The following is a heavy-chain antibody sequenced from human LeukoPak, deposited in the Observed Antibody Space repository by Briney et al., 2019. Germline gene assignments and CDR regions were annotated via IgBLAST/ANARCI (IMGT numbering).Heavy chain of an antibody. J-gene: IGHJ4*02. CDR1: GGSISSYY. CDR3: ARVVGYYDSSGYPDY. V-gene: IGHV4-59*01. Sequence: ASETLSLTCTVSGGSISSYYWSWIRQPPGKRLEWIGYIYYSGSTNYNPSLKSRVTISVDTSKNQFSLKLSSVTAADTAVYYCARVVGYYDSSGYPDYWGQGTLVTVSS. D-gene: IGHD3-22*01. CDR2: IYYSGST.